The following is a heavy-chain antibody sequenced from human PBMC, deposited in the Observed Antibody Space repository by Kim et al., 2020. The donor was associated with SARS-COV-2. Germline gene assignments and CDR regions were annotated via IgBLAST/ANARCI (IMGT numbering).Heavy chain of an antibody. CDR2: ISGSGGST. CDR1: GFTFSSYA. D-gene: IGHD3-16*01. J-gene: IGHJ4*02. CDR3: AKDRRLVSYFQSRSYYFDY. V-gene: IGHV3-23*01. Sequence: GGSLRLSCAASGFTFSSYAMSWVRQAPGKGLEWVSAISGSGGSTYYADSVKGRFTISRDNSKNTLYLQMNSLRAEDTAVYYCAKDRRLVSYFQSRSYYFDYWGQGTLVTVSS.